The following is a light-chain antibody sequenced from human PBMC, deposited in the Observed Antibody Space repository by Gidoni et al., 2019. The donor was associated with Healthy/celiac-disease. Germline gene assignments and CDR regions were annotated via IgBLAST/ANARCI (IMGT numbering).Light chain of an antibody. Sequence: ELVLPQSPATLSLSPGERATLSCRASQSVSSYLAWYQQKPGQAPRLLIYDASNRATGIPARFSGSGSGTDFTLTISSLEPEDFAVYYCQQRSNGLTFGGGTKVEIK. CDR2: DAS. J-gene: IGKJ4*01. CDR3: QQRSNGLT. CDR1: QSVSSY. V-gene: IGKV3-11*01.